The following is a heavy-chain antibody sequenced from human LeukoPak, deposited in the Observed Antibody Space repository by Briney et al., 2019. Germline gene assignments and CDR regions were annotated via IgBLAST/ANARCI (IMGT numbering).Heavy chain of an antibody. CDR2: INHSGST. CDR3: ARAYFRFDP. CDR1: GGSITSHYY. V-gene: IGHV4-34*01. J-gene: IGHJ5*02. D-gene: IGHD2/OR15-2a*01. Sequence: PSETLSLTCTVSGGSITSHYYWGWIRQPPGKGLEWIGEINHSGSTNYNPSLKSRVTISVDTSKNQFSLKLSSVTAADTAVYYCARAYFRFDPWGQGTLVTVSS.